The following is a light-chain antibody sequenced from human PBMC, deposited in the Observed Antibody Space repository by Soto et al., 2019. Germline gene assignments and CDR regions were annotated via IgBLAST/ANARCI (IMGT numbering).Light chain of an antibody. CDR3: QQYNDWPPWT. J-gene: IGKJ1*01. CDR1: QSDLRN. CDR2: GAS. Sequence: EIVMTQSPATLSVSPGERATLSCRASQSDLRNLAWYQQKPGQAPRLLIYGASTRATGIPARFSGSGSGTDFTLTISSLQSEDFAVYYCQQYNDWPPWTFGQGTKVEIK. V-gene: IGKV3-15*01.